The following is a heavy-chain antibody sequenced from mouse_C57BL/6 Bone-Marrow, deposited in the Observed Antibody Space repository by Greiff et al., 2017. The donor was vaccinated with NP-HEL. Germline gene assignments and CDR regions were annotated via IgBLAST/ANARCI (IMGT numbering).Heavy chain of an antibody. CDR1: GFSLSTFGMG. J-gene: IGHJ2*01. Sequence: QVTLKECGPGILQPSQTLSLTCSFSGFSLSTFGMGVGWLRQPSGKGLEWLAHIWWDDDKYYNPALKSRLTISKDTSKNQVFLKIANVDTADTATYYCARTLITTVVAYYFDYWGQGTTLTVSS. CDR2: IWWDDDK. CDR3: ARTLITTVVAYYFDY. V-gene: IGHV8-8*01. D-gene: IGHD1-1*01.